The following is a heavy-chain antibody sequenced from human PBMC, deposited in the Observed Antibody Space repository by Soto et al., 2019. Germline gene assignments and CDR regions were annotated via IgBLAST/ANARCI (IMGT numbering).Heavy chain of an antibody. J-gene: IGHJ4*02. CDR1: GFTFSNAW. V-gene: IGHV3-15*01. D-gene: IGHD3-9*01. CDR3: TTAALPEDDILPGYYY. Sequence: GGSLRLSCAASGFTFSNAWMSWVRQAPGKGLEWVGRIKSKTDGGTTDYAAPVKGRFTISRDDSKNTLYLQMNSLKTEDTAVYYCTTAALPEDDILPGYYYWGQGTLVTVSS. CDR2: IKSKTDGGTT.